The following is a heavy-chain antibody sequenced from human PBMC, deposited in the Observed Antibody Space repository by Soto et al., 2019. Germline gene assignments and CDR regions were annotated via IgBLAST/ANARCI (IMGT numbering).Heavy chain of an antibody. V-gene: IGHV1-69*12. CDR3: ARGDALLGWFGP. Sequence: QVQLVQSGAEVKKPGSSVKVSCKASGGTFSSYAISWVRQAPGQGLEWMGGIIPIFGTANYAQKFQGRVTITADESTTTGYMGLSSLRSEDTAVYYCARGDALLGWFGPWGQGTLFTVSA. D-gene: IGHD2-21*01. CDR2: IIPIFGTA. J-gene: IGHJ5*02. CDR1: GGTFSSYA.